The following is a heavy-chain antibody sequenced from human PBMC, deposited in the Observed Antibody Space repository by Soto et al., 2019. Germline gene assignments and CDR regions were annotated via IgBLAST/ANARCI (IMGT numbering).Heavy chain of an antibody. CDR1: GYRFTSYW. CDR2: IDHSNSYT. J-gene: IGHJ4*02. CDR3: AFWDTSLYFGF. V-gene: IGHV5-10-1*01. Sequence: PGESLKISCKGSGYRFTSYWISWVRKMPGKGLEWMGRIDHSNSYTHYSPSFHGHVTISADNSLRTAYLPRRNLRASDPAIFYCAFWDTSLYFGFWGQGSLFTVSS. D-gene: IGHD1-26*01.